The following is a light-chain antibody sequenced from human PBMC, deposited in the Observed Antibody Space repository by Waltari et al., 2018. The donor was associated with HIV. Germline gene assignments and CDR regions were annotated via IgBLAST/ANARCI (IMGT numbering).Light chain of an antibody. J-gene: IGLJ3*02. CDR1: ALPKRY. CDR3: YSRDSSGNSWV. V-gene: IGLV3-10*01. Sequence: SYELTQPPSVSVSPGQTARITCSGDALPKRYAYWYQQKSGQAPVLVIYEDSKRHSGIPERFSGSSSGTMATLTISGAQVEDEADYYCYSRDSSGNSWVFGGGTKLTVL. CDR2: EDS.